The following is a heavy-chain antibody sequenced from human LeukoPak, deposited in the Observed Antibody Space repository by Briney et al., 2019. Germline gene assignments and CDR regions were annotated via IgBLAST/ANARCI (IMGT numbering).Heavy chain of an antibody. Sequence: ASVKVSCKASGYTFTGYYMHWVRQAPGQGLEGMGLINPNSGDTNYAQKFQGRVTMTRDTSISTAYMELRRLTSDDTAVYYCARDPDIAAAGTGTYFDYWGQGTLVTVSS. D-gene: IGHD6-13*01. CDR1: GYTFTGYY. J-gene: IGHJ4*02. CDR3: ARDPDIAAAGTGTYFDY. V-gene: IGHV1-2*02. CDR2: INPNSGDT.